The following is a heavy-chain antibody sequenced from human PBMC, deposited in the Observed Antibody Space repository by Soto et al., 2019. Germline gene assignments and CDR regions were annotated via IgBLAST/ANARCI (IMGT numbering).Heavy chain of an antibody. CDR2: IIPIFGTA. CDR3: ARDRYCSGGSCLAFDY. CDR1: GGTFSSYA. V-gene: IGHV1-69*05. J-gene: IGHJ4*02. Sequence: ASVKVSCKASGGTFSSYAISWVRQAPGQGLEWMGGIIPIFGTANYAQKFQGRVTITTDESTSTAYMELSSLRSEDTAVYYCARDRYCSGGSCLAFDYWGQGTLVTVSS. D-gene: IGHD2-15*01.